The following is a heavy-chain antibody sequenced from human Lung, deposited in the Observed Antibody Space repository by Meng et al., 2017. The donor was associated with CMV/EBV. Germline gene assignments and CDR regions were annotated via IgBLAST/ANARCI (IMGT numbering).Heavy chain of an antibody. D-gene: IGHD2/OR15-2a*01. CDR1: GYTFTTSY. J-gene: IGHJ5*02. CDR2: INPSGGDT. CDR3: ARANYFEWFDP. Sequence: SCKASGYTFTTSYLPWVRQAPGQGLGWMGIINPSGGDTSYAQRFQGRVTMTRDTSTSTVYMELSSLRSEDTAMYYCARANYFEWFDPWGQGTLVTVSS. V-gene: IGHV1-46*01.